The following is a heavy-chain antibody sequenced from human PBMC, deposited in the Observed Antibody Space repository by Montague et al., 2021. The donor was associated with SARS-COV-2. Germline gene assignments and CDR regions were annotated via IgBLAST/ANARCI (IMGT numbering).Heavy chain of an antibody. CDR2: IYYSGST. J-gene: IGHJ6*02. CDR1: GGSISSSSYY. D-gene: IGHD6-13*01. CDR3: ARVGRQQLVRLSGMDV. V-gene: IGHV4-39*07. Sequence: SETLPLTCTVSGGSISSSSYYWGWIRQPPGKGLEWIGSIYYSGSTYYNPSLKSRVTISVDTSKNQFSLKLSSVTAADTAVYYCARVGRQQLVRLSGMDVWGQGTTVTGS.